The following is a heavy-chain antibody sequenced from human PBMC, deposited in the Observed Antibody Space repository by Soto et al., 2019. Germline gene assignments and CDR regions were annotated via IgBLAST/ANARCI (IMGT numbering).Heavy chain of an antibody. J-gene: IGHJ5*02. CDR3: ARGPSGNWFDP. CDR2: IYYSGST. CDR1: GGSISSYH. Sequence: PSETLSLTCTVSGGSISSYHWSWIRQPPGKGLEWIGYIYYSGSTNYNPSLKSRVTISVDTSKNQFSLKLSSVIAADTAVYYCARGPSGNWFDPWGQGTLVTVSS. D-gene: IGHD3-10*01. V-gene: IGHV4-59*01.